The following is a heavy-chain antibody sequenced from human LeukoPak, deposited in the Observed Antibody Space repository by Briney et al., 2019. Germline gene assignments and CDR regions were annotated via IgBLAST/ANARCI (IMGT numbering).Heavy chain of an antibody. D-gene: IGHD1-26*01. CDR2: MNPNSGNT. Sequence: ASVKVSCEASGYTFTSYDINWVQQATGQGLEWMGWMNPNSGNTGYAQKFQGRVTMTRNTSISTAYMELSSLRSEDTAVYYCAGDSGSYAFDYWGQGTLVTVSS. CDR3: AGDSGSYAFDY. J-gene: IGHJ4*02. V-gene: IGHV1-8*01. CDR1: GYTFTSYD.